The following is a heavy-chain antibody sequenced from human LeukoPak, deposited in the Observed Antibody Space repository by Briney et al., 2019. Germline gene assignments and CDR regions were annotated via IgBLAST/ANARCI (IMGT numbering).Heavy chain of an antibody. D-gene: IGHD3-22*01. CDR2: MNPSSGHT. J-gene: IGHJ6*02. V-gene: IGHV1-8*01. CDR1: GYTFTSYH. Sequence: ASVKVSCKASGYTFTSYHIDWVRQAAGQGPEWMGWMNPSSGHTGYAQNLQGRMTMTGDTSINTAYMELSSLRSEDTAVYYCARGMYDNSGHYYYFYYAMDVWGQGTTVTVSS. CDR3: ARGMYDNSGHYYYFYYAMDV.